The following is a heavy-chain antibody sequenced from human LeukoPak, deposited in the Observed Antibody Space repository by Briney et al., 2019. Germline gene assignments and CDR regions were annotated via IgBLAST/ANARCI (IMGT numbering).Heavy chain of an antibody. V-gene: IGHV3-30*04. CDR3: ARDQRTYDYGSGRYTFDF. CDR2: KSYDGSNK. CDR1: GFTFSSYA. Sequence: GGSLRLSRAASGFTFSSYAMHWVRQAPGKGLEWVAVKSYDGSNKYYADSVKGRFTISRDNSKNTLYLQMNSLRAEDTAVYYCARDQRTYDYGSGRYTFDFWGQGTMVTVSS. J-gene: IGHJ4*02. D-gene: IGHD3-10*01.